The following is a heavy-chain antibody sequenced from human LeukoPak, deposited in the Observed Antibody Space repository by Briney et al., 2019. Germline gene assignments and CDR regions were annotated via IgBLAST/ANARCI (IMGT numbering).Heavy chain of an antibody. CDR2: ISGSGGST. D-gene: IGHD1-7*01. Sequence: GGSLRLSCAASGFTLSSYAMSWVRQAPGKGLEWVSAISGSGGSTYYADSVKGRFTISRDNSKNTLYLQMNSLRAEDTAVYYCARGSLFGTTSFMDVWGQGTTVTVSS. CDR3: ARGSLFGTTSFMDV. V-gene: IGHV3-23*01. J-gene: IGHJ6*02. CDR1: GFTLSSYA.